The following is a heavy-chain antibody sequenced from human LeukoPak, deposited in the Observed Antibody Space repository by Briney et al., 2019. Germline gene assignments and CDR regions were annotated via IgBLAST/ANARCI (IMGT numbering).Heavy chain of an antibody. CDR2: IYHSGST. CDR1: GGSISSGGYS. D-gene: IGHD3-22*01. J-gene: IGHJ3*02. CDR3: ARARGYDSSGYYYVNAFDI. V-gene: IGHV4-30-2*01. Sequence: SETLSLTCAVSGGSISSGGYSWSWIRQQPGKGLEWIGYIYHSGSTYYNPSLKSRVTISVDRSKNQFSLKLSSVTAADTAVYYCARARGYDSSGYYYVNAFDIWGQGTMVTVSS.